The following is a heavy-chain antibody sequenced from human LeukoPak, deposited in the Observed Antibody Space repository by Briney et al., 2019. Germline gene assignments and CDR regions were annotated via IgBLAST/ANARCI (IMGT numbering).Heavy chain of an antibody. V-gene: IGHV7-4-1*02. Sequence: ASVKVSCKASGYTFTSYAMNCVRHAPGQGLEWGGWINTNTGNPTYAQGFTGRFVFSLDTSVSTAYLQISSLKAEDTAVYYCARATRILWDVGDFFDYWRQATLVTVSS. J-gene: IGHJ4*02. CDR3: ARATRILWDVGDFFDY. CDR1: GYTFTSYA. D-gene: IGHD3-10*01. CDR2: INTNTGNP.